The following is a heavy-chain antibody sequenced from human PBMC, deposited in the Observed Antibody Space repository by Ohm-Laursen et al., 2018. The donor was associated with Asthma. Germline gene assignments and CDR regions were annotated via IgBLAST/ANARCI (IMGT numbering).Heavy chain of an antibody. J-gene: IGHJ4*02. Sequence: ASVKVSCKASGYTFTNYFMQWVRQAPGQGLEWMGIINPGGGSTTYPQRFQGRVTMTRDTSTSTVYMELNSLTSEDTAVYYCARGEEFDSWGQGTLVTVSS. V-gene: IGHV1-46*01. CDR2: INPGGGST. CDR1: GYTFTNYF. CDR3: ARGEEFDS.